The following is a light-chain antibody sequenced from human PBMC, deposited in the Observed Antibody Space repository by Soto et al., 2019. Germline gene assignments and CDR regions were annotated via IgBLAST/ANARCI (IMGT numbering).Light chain of an antibody. Sequence: DIVLTQSPATLSLSPGERATLSCRASQSVSSYLAWYQQKPGQAPRLLIYDASNRATGIPARFSGSGSGTEFTLTISSLEPEDSAVYYCQQRHMWPITFGQGTRLEIK. J-gene: IGKJ5*01. CDR1: QSVSSY. CDR3: QQRHMWPIT. CDR2: DAS. V-gene: IGKV3-11*01.